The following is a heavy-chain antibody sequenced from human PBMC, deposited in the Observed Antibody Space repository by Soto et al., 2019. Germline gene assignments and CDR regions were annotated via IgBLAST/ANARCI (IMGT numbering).Heavy chain of an antibody. CDR1: GGSISSYY. V-gene: IGHV4-59*01. Sequence: QVQLQESGPGLVKPSETLSLTCTVSGGSISSYYWSWIRQPPGKGLEWIGYIYYSGSTNYNPSLKSRVTISVDTSKNQFSLKLSSVTAADTAVYYCAREAGAAAGTGGWFDPWGQGTLVTVSS. J-gene: IGHJ5*02. CDR2: IYYSGST. CDR3: AREAGAAAGTGGWFDP. D-gene: IGHD6-13*01.